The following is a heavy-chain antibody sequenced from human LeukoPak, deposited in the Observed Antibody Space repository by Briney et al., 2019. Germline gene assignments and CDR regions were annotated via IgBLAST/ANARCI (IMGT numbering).Heavy chain of an antibody. CDR3: AKDRNGGLFDY. D-gene: IGHD4-23*01. V-gene: IGHV3-30*18. CDR1: GFTFSSYG. Sequence: GWSLRLSCAASGFTFSSYGMHWVRQAPGKGLEWVAVISYDGSNKYYADSVKGRFTISRDNSKNTLYLQMNSLRAEDTAVYYCAKDRNGGLFDYWGQGTLVTVSS. J-gene: IGHJ4*02. CDR2: ISYDGSNK.